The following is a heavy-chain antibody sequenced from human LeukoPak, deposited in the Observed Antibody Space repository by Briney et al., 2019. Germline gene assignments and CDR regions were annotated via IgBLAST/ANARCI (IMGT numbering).Heavy chain of an antibody. J-gene: IGHJ5*02. V-gene: IGHV3-7*03. D-gene: IGHD4-23*01. CDR1: GFTFSTYW. CDR2: IKQDGSEK. CDR3: AKALRGGGNSYNWFDP. Sequence: GGSLRLSCATSGFTFSTYWMSWVRQAPGKGLEWVANIKQDGSEKYYVDSVKGRFTISRDNSKNTLYLQMNSLRAEDTAVYYCAKALRGGGNSYNWFDPWGQGTLVTVSS.